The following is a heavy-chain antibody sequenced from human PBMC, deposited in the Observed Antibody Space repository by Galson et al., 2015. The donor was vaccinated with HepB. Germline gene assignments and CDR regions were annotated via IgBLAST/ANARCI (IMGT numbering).Heavy chain of an antibody. CDR1: GFTFSNYS. Sequence: SLRLSCAASGFTFSNYSLNWVRQAPGKGLEWVSSISSSSSHTYYADSVKGRFTISRDNAKNSLYLQMNSLRAEDTAVYYCAKPFIPGGYGALTLGAFDIWGQGTMVTVSS. CDR3: AKPFIPGGYGALTLGAFDI. D-gene: IGHD3-10*01. CDR2: ISSSSSHT. V-gene: IGHV3-21*04. J-gene: IGHJ3*02.